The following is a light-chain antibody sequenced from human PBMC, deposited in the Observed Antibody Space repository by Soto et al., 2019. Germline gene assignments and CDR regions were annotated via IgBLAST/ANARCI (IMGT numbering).Light chain of an antibody. CDR1: QSVSSN. CDR2: GAS. Sequence: EIVMTQSPATLSVSPGERATFSCRASQSVSSNLAWYQQKPGQAPRLLIYGASIRAPGIPARFSGSGSGTEFTLTISSLQYEDFAVYYCQHYNNWPPLTFGQGTKVDIK. J-gene: IGKJ1*01. V-gene: IGKV3-15*01. CDR3: QHYNNWPPLT.